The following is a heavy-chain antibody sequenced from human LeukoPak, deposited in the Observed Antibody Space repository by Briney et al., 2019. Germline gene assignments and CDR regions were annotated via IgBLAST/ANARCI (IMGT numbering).Heavy chain of an antibody. J-gene: IGHJ3*02. D-gene: IGHD4-17*01. CDR1: GGSFSGYY. V-gene: IGHV4-59*01. Sequence: SETLSLTCAVYGGSFSGYYWSWIRQPPGKGLEWIGYISYIGSTNYNPSLKSRVTISIDTSKNQFSLKMSSVTAADTAVYYCARDLVTVTKGFDIWGQGTMVSVSS. CDR3: ARDLVTVTKGFDI. CDR2: ISYIGST.